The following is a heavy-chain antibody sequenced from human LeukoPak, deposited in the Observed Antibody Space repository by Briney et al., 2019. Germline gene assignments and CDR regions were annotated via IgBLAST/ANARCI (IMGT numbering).Heavy chain of an antibody. J-gene: IGHJ6*02. CDR1: GFTFSSYG. V-gene: IGHV3-30*02. D-gene: IGHD3-16*02. CDR2: IRYDGTNE. Sequence: GGSLRLSCAASGFTFSSYGMHWVRQAPGKGLEWVAFIRYDGTNEYYADSVKGRFTISRDNSKNTLYLQMNSLRAEDTAVYYWARAGGGSYHYYYGMDVWGQGTTVTVSS. CDR3: ARAGGGSYHYYYGMDV.